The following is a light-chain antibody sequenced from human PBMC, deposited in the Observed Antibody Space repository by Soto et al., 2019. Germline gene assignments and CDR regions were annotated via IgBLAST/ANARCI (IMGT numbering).Light chain of an antibody. Sequence: QSVLTQPPSASGTPGQRVTISCSGSSSNIGSNTVNWYHQLPGTAPKLLIYSDNQRPSGVPDRFSGSKSGTSASLAISGLQSEDEADYCCAAWDDSLNGLVFGGGTKLTVL. V-gene: IGLV1-44*01. CDR1: SSNIGSNT. CDR3: AAWDDSLNGLV. J-gene: IGLJ2*01. CDR2: SDN.